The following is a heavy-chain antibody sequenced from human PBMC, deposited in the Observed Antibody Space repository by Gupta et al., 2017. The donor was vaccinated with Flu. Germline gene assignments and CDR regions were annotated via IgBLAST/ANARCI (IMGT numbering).Heavy chain of an antibody. J-gene: IGHJ1*01. D-gene: IGHD4-17*01. V-gene: IGHV3-23*01. CDR2: ISGGTT. CDR3: VKDAGYGEYAF. Sequence: EVQLLESGGDLAQPGGSLRLSCAASGFTFSAFGMRWVRQAPGKGLEWVSTISGGTTSYADSVKGRSTISRDTSKRTLLLQMDSLRAEDTAVYYCVKDAGYGEYAFWGQGTLVTVSS. CDR1: GFTFSAFG.